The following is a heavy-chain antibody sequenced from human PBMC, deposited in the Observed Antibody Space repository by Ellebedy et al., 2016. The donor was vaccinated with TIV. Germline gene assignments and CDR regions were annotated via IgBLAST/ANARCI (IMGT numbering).Heavy chain of an antibody. D-gene: IGHD3-22*01. CDR3: ARDKRESGFGV. J-gene: IGHJ4*02. Sequence: GESLKISCAASGFTFTDYAMNWVSQAPGRGLEWVSSFSTSSSHIFQADSVKGRFTISRDDAQNSLYLQMNSLTAEDTAFYYCARDKRESGFGVWGQGTLVTVSS. CDR2: FSTSSSHI. CDR1: GFTFTDYA. V-gene: IGHV3-21*01.